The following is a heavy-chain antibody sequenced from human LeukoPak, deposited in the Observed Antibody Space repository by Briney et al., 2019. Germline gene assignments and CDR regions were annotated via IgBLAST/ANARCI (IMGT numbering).Heavy chain of an antibody. D-gene: IGHD2-2*01. Sequence: SETLSLTCAVYGASFHNYYWTWIRQPPGKGLEWIGSIYYSGSTYYNPSLKSRVTISVDTSKNQFSLKLSSVTAADTAVYYCARGRKDIVVVPAARNYYFDYWGQGTLVTVSS. J-gene: IGHJ4*02. CDR3: ARGRKDIVVVPAARNYYFDY. V-gene: IGHV4-34*01. CDR2: IYYSGST. CDR1: GASFHNYY.